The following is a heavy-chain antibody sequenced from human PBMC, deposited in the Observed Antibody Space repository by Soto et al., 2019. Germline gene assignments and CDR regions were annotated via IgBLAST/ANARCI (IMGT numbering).Heavy chain of an antibody. V-gene: IGHV4-30-4*01. CDR1: GGSISSGDYY. Sequence: QVQLQESGPGLVKPSQTLSLTCTVSGGSISSGDYYWSWIRQPPGKVLEWIGYIYYSGSTYYNPSLKSRVTISLDTSKNQCSLKLSSVTAADTAVYYCARDYKADYYYYYCMDVRGQGTTVTVSS. J-gene: IGHJ6*02. D-gene: IGHD1-1*01. CDR3: ARDYKADYYYYYCMDV. CDR2: IYYSGST.